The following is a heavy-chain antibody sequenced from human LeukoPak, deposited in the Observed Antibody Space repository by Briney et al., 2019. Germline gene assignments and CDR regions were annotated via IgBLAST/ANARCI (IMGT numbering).Heavy chain of an antibody. CDR3: ANYGATFYYYYGMDV. CDR1: GFTFSSYA. D-gene: IGHD1-26*01. CDR2: ISGSGGST. Sequence: GGSLRLSCAASGFTFSSYAMSWVRQAPGKGLEWVSAISGSGGSTYYADSVKGRFTISRDNSKNTLYLQMNSLRAEDTAVYYCANYGATFYYYYGMDVWGQGTTVTVSS. V-gene: IGHV3-23*01. J-gene: IGHJ6*02.